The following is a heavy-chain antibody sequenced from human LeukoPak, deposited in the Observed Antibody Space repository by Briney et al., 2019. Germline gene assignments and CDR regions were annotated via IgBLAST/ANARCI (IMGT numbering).Heavy chain of an antibody. CDR2: IWYDGSNK. J-gene: IGHJ4*02. Sequence: GGSLRLSCAASGFTFSSYGMHWVRQAPGKGLEWVAVIWYDGSNKYYADSVKGRFTISRDNSKNTLYLQMNSLRAEDTAVYYCARNHSSGWYSDYFDYWGQGTLVTVSS. D-gene: IGHD6-19*01. CDR1: GFTFSSYG. CDR3: ARNHSSGWYSDYFDY. V-gene: IGHV3-33*01.